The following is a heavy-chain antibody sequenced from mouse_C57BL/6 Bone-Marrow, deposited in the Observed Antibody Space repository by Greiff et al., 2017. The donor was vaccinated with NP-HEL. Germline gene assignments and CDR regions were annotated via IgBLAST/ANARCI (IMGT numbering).Heavy chain of an antibody. Sequence: VQLQQSGAELAKPGASVTLSCKASGYTSTSYWMHWVKQRPGQGLEWIGYINPSSGYTKYNQKFKDKATLTADKSSSTAYMQLSSLTYEDSAVYYCASDYYGSSYGDYWGQGTTLTVSS. J-gene: IGHJ2*01. CDR3: ASDYYGSSYGDY. CDR1: GYTSTSYW. CDR2: INPSSGYT. V-gene: IGHV1-7*01. D-gene: IGHD1-1*01.